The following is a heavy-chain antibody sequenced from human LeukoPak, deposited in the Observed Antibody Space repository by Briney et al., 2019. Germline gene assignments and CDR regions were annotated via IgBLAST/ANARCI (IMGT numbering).Heavy chain of an antibody. Sequence: SVKVSCKSSGGTFSSYAISWVRQGPGQGLELMGGIIPIFGTANYAQKFQGRVTITADESTSTAYTELSSLRSEDTAVYYCARVGTEYSSGWYDYWGQGTLVTVSS. CDR3: ARVGTEYSSGWYDY. D-gene: IGHD6-19*01. CDR1: GGTFSSYA. CDR2: IIPIFGTA. J-gene: IGHJ4*02. V-gene: IGHV1-69*13.